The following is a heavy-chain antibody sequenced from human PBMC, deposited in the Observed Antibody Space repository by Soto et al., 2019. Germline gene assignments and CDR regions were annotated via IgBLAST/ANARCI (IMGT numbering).Heavy chain of an antibody. Sequence: SVKVSCKASGGTFSSYAISWVRQAPGQGLEWMGGIIPIFGTANYAQKFQGRVTITADKSTSTAYMELSSLRSEDTAVYYCAREGQASTYYYDSSGYYPFDYWGQGTLVTVSS. CDR2: IIPIFGTA. CDR3: AREGQASTYYYDSSGYYPFDY. D-gene: IGHD3-22*01. V-gene: IGHV1-69*06. J-gene: IGHJ4*02. CDR1: GGTFSSYA.